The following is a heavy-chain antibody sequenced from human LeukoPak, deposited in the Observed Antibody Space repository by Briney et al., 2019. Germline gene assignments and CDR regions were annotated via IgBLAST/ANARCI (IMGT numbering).Heavy chain of an antibody. Sequence: SGGSLRLSCAASGFTLSSYAMSWVRQAPGKGLEWVSVIYSGGSTYYADSVKGRFTISRDNSKNTLYLQMNSLRAEDTAVYYCARGGAAAGSYYYYGMDVWGQGTTVTVSS. J-gene: IGHJ6*02. CDR3: ARGGAAAGSYYYYGMDV. CDR2: IYSGGST. D-gene: IGHD6-13*01. CDR1: GFTLSSYA. V-gene: IGHV3-53*01.